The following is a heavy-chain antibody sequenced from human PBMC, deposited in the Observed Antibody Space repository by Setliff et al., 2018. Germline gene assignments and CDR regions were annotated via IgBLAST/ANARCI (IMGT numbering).Heavy chain of an antibody. CDR2: IYPRDSDT. CDR1: RDSFTNYW. Sequence: GESLKISCKESRDSFTNYWIGWVRQMPGKGLEWMGIIYPRDSDTRYSPSFQGQVAISADKSISTAYLQWRSLKASDTAMYYCARGRRDGYKGGFDPWGQGTLVTVSS. J-gene: IGHJ5*02. V-gene: IGHV5-51*01. CDR3: ARGRRDGYKGGFDP. D-gene: IGHD5-12*01.